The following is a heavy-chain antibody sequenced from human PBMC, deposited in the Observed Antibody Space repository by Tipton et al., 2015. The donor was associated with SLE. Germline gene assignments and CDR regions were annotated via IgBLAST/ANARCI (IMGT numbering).Heavy chain of an antibody. Sequence: TLSLTCAVSGYSISSGYYWGWIRQPPGKGLEWIGTIYHTGNTYYNPSLKSRVTISVDTSKNQFSLRLKYVTAADTAVYYCAGHVVGTMREYWGQGKMVTVSS. CDR1: GYSISSGYY. CDR2: IYHTGNT. D-gene: IGHD3-22*01. V-gene: IGHV4-38-2*01. CDR3: AGHVVGTMREY. J-gene: IGHJ4*02.